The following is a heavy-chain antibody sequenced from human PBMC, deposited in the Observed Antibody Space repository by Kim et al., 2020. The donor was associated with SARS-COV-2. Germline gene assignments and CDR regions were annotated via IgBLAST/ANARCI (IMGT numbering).Heavy chain of an antibody. D-gene: IGHD3-9*01. CDR1: GGSISSSSYY. CDR2: IYYSGST. V-gene: IGHV4-39*01. CDR3: ARHFPNYDILTGPIDY. J-gene: IGHJ4*02. Sequence: SETLSLTCTVSGGSISSSSYYWGWIRQPPGKGLEWIGSIYYSGSTYYNPSLKSRVTISVDTSKNQFSLKLSSVTAADTAVYYCARHFPNYDILTGPIDYWGQGTLVTVSS.